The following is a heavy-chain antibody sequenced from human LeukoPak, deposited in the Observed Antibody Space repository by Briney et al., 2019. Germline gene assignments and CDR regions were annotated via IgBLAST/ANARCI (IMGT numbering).Heavy chain of an antibody. CDR3: ARDLVGYSYGP. Sequence: TGGSLRLSCAASGFTFSTYWMSWVRQAPGKGLEWVSSISSSSSYIYYADSVKARFTISRDNAKNSLYLQMNSLRAEDTAVYYCARDLVGYSYGPWGQGTLVTVSS. J-gene: IGHJ5*02. D-gene: IGHD5-18*01. CDR2: ISSSSSYI. V-gene: IGHV3-21*01. CDR1: GFTFSTYW.